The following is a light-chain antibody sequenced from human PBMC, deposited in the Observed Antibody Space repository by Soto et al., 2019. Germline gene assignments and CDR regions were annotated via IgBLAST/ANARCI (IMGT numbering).Light chain of an antibody. CDR1: SSDVGGYTY. Sequence: QSALTQPASVSGSPGQSIAMSCAGTSSDVGGYTYVSWYQQHPGKAPKLMIFDVSSRPSGVSDRFSGSKSGNVASLTISGLQAEDEADYYCSSYTSSNTLVVFGGGTKLTVL. V-gene: IGLV2-14*01. CDR2: DVS. CDR3: SSYTSSNTLVV. J-gene: IGLJ2*01.